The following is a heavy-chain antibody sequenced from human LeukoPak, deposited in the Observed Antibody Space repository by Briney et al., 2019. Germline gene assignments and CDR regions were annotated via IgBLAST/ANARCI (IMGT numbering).Heavy chain of an antibody. D-gene: IGHD4-17*01. CDR1: GFTFSSYG. J-gene: IGHJ4*02. CDR3: ARESDGDYYFDY. CDR2: IWYDGSNK. V-gene: IGHV3-33*01. Sequence: GGSLRLSCAASGFTFSSYGMHWVRQAPGKGLEWVAVIWYDGSNKYYADSVKGRFTISRDNSKNSLYLQMNSLRVEDTAVYSCARESDGDYYFDYWGQGTLVTVSS.